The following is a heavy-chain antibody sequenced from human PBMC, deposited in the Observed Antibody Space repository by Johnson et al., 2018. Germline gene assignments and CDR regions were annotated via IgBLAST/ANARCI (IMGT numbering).Heavy chain of an antibody. J-gene: IGHJ3*02. V-gene: IGHV3-21*01. Sequence: VQLVESGGGLVKPGGSLRLSCAASGFTFSSYSMNWVRQAPGKGLEWVSSISSSSSYIYYADSVKGRFTISRDNAKNSLYLQMNSLRAEDRAVYYCARDQDIVVVEDAFDIWGQGTMVTVSS. CDR2: ISSSSSYI. D-gene: IGHD2-15*01. CDR1: GFTFSSYS. CDR3: ARDQDIVVVEDAFDI.